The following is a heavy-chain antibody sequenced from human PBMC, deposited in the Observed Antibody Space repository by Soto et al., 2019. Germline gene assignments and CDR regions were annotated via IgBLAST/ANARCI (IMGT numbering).Heavy chain of an antibody. J-gene: IGHJ6*03. D-gene: IGHD1-26*01. CDR3: AKDSSHLLPHPYYYYYMDV. CDR1: GFTFSSYA. Sequence: GGSLRLSCAASGFTFSSYAMSWVRQAPGKGLEWVSAISGSGGSTYYADSVKGRFTISRDNSKNTLYLQMNSLRAEDTAVYYCAKDSSHLLPHPYYYYYMDVWGKGTTVTVSS. V-gene: IGHV3-23*01. CDR2: ISGSGGST.